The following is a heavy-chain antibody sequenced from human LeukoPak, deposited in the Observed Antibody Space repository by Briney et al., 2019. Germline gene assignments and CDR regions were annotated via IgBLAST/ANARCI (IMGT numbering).Heavy chain of an antibody. D-gene: IGHD3-9*01. Sequence: SETLSLTCTVSGGSISSYYWSWIRQPPGKGLEWIGYIYYSGSTNYNPSLKSRVTISVDTSKNQFSLKLSSVTAADSAVYYCTREGPPVHYTGYYDYWGQGTLVTVSS. J-gene: IGHJ4*02. CDR1: GGSISSYY. CDR3: TREGPPVHYTGYYDY. V-gene: IGHV4-59*01. CDR2: IYYSGST.